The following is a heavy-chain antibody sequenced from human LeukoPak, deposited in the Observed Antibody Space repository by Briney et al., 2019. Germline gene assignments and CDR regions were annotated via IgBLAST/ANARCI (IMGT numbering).Heavy chain of an antibody. Sequence: SETLSLTCTVSGDSLRTTTYYWNWIRQPPGKGLEWIGGLYHSGTIYYNPSLKSRVTISADKSKNHFTLKLTSVTAADTAVYYCARDRELAALDPWGQGTLVIVSS. CDR1: GDSLRTTTYY. V-gene: IGHV4-39*06. CDR3: ARDRELAALDP. CDR2: LYHSGTI. J-gene: IGHJ5*02. D-gene: IGHD1-26*01.